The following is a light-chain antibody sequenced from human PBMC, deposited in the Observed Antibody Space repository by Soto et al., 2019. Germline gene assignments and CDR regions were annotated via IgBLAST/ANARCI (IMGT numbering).Light chain of an antibody. CDR2: TNT. CDR1: SSNVGGNP. CDR3: ASWDAGLNGPV. V-gene: IGLV1-44*01. Sequence: QSVLTQPPSASGTPGQRVTISCSGSSSNVGGNPVNWYQHVPTTAPKLLIYTNTQRPSGVPDRFSGSKSGTSASLAISGLQSEDEADYYCASWDAGLNGPVFGTGTKLTVL. J-gene: IGLJ1*01.